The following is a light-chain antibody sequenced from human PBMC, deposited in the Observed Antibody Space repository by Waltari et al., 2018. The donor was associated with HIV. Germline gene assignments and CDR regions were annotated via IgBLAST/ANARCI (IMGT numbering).Light chain of an antibody. V-gene: IGKV1-NL1*01. CDR3: QQYYKTPRT. CDR1: QGITNS. Sequence: DIQMTQSPSSLSASVGDRVTITCRASQGITNSLAWYQQGPGRAPRLLLYDASRLERGVPSRFTGSESATDYTLTITSLQPEDSATYYCQQYYKTPRTFGRGTRFEV. CDR2: DAS. J-gene: IGKJ1*01.